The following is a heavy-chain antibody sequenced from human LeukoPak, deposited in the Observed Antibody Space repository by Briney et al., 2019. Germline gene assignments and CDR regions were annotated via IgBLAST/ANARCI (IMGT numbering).Heavy chain of an antibody. CDR2: ISGSGGST. J-gene: IGHJ4*02. Sequence: GGSLRLSCAASGFTFSSYAMSWVRQAPGKGLEWVSAISGSGGSTYYADSVKGRFTVSRDNAKNSLYLQMNSLRSDDTALYYCAKDGGYGSGSYYDCWGQGTLVTVSS. V-gene: IGHV3-23*01. D-gene: IGHD3-10*01. CDR3: AKDGGYGSGSYYDC. CDR1: GFTFSSYA.